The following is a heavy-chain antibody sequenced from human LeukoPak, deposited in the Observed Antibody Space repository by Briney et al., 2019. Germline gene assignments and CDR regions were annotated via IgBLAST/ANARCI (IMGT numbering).Heavy chain of an antibody. V-gene: IGHV1-18*01. Sequence: ASVKVSCKASGGTFSSYAISWVRQAPGQGLEWLGWISVYNGYTSSAQKLQGRVILATDTSTSTAYMELRSLRSDDTAVYYCARDLGIYYYDTSGSPLADYWGQGTLVTVSS. J-gene: IGHJ4*02. CDR1: GGTFSSYA. CDR3: ARDLGIYYYDTSGSPLADY. D-gene: IGHD3-22*01. CDR2: ISVYNGYT.